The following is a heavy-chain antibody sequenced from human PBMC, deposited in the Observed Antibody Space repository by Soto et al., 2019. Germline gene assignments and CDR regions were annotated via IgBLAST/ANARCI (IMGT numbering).Heavy chain of an antibody. CDR1: GGTFSSYA. V-gene: IGHV1-69*12. D-gene: IGHD5-12*01. CDR3: AREQYVEMATIAHAFDI. CDR2: IIPIFGTA. J-gene: IGHJ3*02. Sequence: QVQLVQSGAEVKKPGSSVKVSCKASGGTFSSYAISWVRQAPGQGLEWMGGIIPIFGTANYAQKFQGRVTITADESTSTAYMELSSLRSEDTDVYYCAREQYVEMATIAHAFDIWGQGKMGTVSS.